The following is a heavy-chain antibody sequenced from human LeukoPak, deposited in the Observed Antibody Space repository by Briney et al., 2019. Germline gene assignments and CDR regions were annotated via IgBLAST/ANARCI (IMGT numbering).Heavy chain of an antibody. J-gene: IGHJ6*02. CDR3: ARVQAATGYYYYYGMDV. CDR2: ISSSGSTI. V-gene: IGHV3-48*03. Sequence: PGGSLRLSCAASGFTFSSYEMNWVRQAPGKGLEWVSYISSSGSTIYYADSVKGRVTISRDNAKNSLYLQMNSLRAEDTAVYYCARVQAATGYYYYYGMDVWGQGTTVTVSS. CDR1: GFTFSSYE. D-gene: IGHD2-15*01.